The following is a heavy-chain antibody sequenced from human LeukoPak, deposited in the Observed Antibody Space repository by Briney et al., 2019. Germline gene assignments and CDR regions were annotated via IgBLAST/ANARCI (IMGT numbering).Heavy chain of an antibody. J-gene: IGHJ4*02. CDR3: ARAYYYDSSGYSHYFDY. CDR1: GFTFSSYW. V-gene: IGHV3-7*01. Sequence: PGGSLRLSCAASGFTFSSYWMSWVRQAPGKGLEWVANIKQDGSEKYYVDSVKGRFTFSRDNAKNSLYLQMNSLRAEDTAVYYCARAYYYDSSGYSHYFDYWGQGTLVTVSS. CDR2: IKQDGSEK. D-gene: IGHD3-22*01.